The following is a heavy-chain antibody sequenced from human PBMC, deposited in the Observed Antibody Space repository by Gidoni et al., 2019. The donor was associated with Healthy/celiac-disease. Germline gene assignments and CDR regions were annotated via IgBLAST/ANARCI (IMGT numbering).Heavy chain of an antibody. J-gene: IGHJ6*02. CDR1: GGTFRSFA. D-gene: IGHD6-13*01. V-gene: IGHV1-69*19. CDR3: ARVPRAAGRYYYYGMDV. CDR2: IIPIVGTA. Sequence: QVQLVQSGAEVKKPGSSVKVSCQASGGTFRSFAISWVRQAPGQGLEWMGGIIPIVGTANYAQKYQGRVTITADESTSTAYMELRSLRSEDTAVYYCARVPRAAGRYYYYGMDVWGQGTTVTVSS.